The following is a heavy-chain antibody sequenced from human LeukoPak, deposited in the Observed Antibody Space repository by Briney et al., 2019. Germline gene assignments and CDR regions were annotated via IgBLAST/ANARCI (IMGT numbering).Heavy chain of an antibody. D-gene: IGHD6-19*01. CDR2: TYYRSKWYN. J-gene: IGHJ3*01. Sequence: SQTLSLTCVISGDSVSSKSAAWNWLRQSSSRGLEWLGRTYYRSKWYNDYAVSVKSRITINPDTSKNQFSLQLNSVTPEDTAVYYCAVSGYSSGWSRAPDAFDLWGQGTMVTVSS. CDR1: GDSVSSKSAA. V-gene: IGHV6-1*01. CDR3: AVSGYSSGWSRAPDAFDL.